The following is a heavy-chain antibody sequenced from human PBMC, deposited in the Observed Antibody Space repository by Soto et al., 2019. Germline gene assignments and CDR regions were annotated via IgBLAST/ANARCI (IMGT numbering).Heavy chain of an antibody. CDR2: IVVGSGNT. CDR3: AAVELDFWSGYYAFDY. Sequence: SVKVSCKASGFTFTSSAMQWVRQARGQRLEWIGWIVVGSGNTNYAQKFQERVTITRDMSTSTAYMELSSLRSGDTAVYYCAAVELDFWSGYYAFDYWGQGTLVTVSS. V-gene: IGHV1-58*02. CDR1: GFTFTSSA. J-gene: IGHJ4*02. D-gene: IGHD3-3*01.